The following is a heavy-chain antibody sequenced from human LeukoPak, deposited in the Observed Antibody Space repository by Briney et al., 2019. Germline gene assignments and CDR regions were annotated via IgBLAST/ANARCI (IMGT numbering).Heavy chain of an antibody. J-gene: IGHJ4*02. CDR1: GGSISSSSYY. Sequence: SETLSLTCTVSGGSISSSSYYWGWIRQPPGKGLEWIGSIYYSGSTYYNPSLKSRVIISVDTSKNQFSLKLSSVTAADTAVYYCARQGIQPNYFDYWGQGTLVTVSS. CDR2: IYYSGST. D-gene: IGHD5-18*01. CDR3: ARQGIQPNYFDY. V-gene: IGHV4-39*01.